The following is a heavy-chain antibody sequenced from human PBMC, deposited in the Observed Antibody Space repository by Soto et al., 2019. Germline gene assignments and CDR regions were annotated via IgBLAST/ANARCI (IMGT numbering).Heavy chain of an antibody. Sequence: GGSLRLSCAGTGFTFSTDWMHWVRQVPGKGLEWVSRVKTDGTNTGYADSVKGRFTISRDTAKNPLFLEMNNLRADDTAVYYCARGGVIVVGLDVWGQGTTVTVSS. CDR2: VKTDGTNT. D-gene: IGHD3-22*01. J-gene: IGHJ6*02. V-gene: IGHV3-74*01. CDR1: GFTFSTDW. CDR3: ARGGVIVVGLDV.